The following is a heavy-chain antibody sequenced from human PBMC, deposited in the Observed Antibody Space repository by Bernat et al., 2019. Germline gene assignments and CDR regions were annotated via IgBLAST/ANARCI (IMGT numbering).Heavy chain of an antibody. Sequence: QVQLVESGGGVVQPGRSLRLSCAASGFTFSSYAMHWVRQAPGKGLEWVAVISYDGSNKHYADSVKGRFTISRDNSKNTLYLQMNSLRAEDTAVYYCARENINYDFWSGYSTYYFDYWGQGTLVTVSS. CDR1: GFTFSSYA. D-gene: IGHD3-3*01. CDR2: ISYDGSNK. CDR3: ARENINYDFWSGYSTYYFDY. J-gene: IGHJ4*02. V-gene: IGHV3-30-3*01.